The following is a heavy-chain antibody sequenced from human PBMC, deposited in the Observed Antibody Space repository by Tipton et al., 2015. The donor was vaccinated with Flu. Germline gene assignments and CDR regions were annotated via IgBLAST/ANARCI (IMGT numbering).Heavy chain of an antibody. V-gene: IGHV4-59*08. CDR1: GGSINNYY. Sequence: TLSLTCTVSGGSINNYYWSWIRQPPGKGLEWIGYIYYSGSANYNPSLKSRVTISVDTSKNQFSLNLSSVTAADTAVYYCARGYYDFWSGKAFDYWGQGTLVTVSS. J-gene: IGHJ4*02. CDR2: IYYSGSA. D-gene: IGHD3-3*01. CDR3: ARGYYDFWSGKAFDY.